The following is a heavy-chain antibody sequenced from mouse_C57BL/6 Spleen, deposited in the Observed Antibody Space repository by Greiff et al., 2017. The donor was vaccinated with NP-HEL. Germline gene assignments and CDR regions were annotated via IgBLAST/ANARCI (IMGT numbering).Heavy chain of an antibody. J-gene: IGHJ2*01. CDR1: GFTFSDYG. D-gene: IGHD1-1*01. Sequence: EVQGVESGGGLVKPGGSLKLSCAASGFTFSDYGMHWVRQAPETGLEWVAYISSGSSTLYYADTVKGRFTISRDNAKNTLFLQMTSLRAEDTAMYYCARRHYYGSSYFDYWGQGTTLTVSS. CDR3: ARRHYYGSSYFDY. CDR2: ISSGSSTL. V-gene: IGHV5-17*01.